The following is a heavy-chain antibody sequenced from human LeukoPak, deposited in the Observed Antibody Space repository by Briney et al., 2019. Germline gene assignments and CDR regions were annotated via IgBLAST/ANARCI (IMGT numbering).Heavy chain of an antibody. Sequence: GGSLRLSCAASEFSVGSNYMPWLRQAPGKGLEWVANKKQDGSEKYYVDSVKGRFIISRDNAKNSLDLQMNSLRAEDTAVYYCAREALGYCSGGSCYTGGEGGYMDVWGKGTTVTISS. CDR2: KKQDGSEK. D-gene: IGHD2-15*01. J-gene: IGHJ6*03. CDR1: EFSVGSNY. CDR3: AREALGYCSGGSCYTGGEGGYMDV. V-gene: IGHV3-7*01.